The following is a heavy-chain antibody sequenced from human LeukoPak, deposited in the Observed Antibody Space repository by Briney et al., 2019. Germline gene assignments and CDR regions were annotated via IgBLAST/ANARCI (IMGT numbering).Heavy chain of an antibody. J-gene: IGHJ4*02. Sequence: ASVKVSCKASGYTFTSYGISWVRQAPGQGLEWMGRINPNSGGTNYAQKFQGRVTMTRDTSISTAYMELSRLRSDDTAVYYCARGSDYDFWSGYSGGTNDYWGQGTLVTVSS. CDR3: ARGSDYDFWSGYSGGTNDY. V-gene: IGHV1-2*06. CDR2: INPNSGGT. CDR1: GYTFTSYG. D-gene: IGHD3-3*01.